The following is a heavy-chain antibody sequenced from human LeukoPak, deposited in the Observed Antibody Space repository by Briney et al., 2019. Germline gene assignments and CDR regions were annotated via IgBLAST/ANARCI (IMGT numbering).Heavy chain of an antibody. Sequence: GGSLRLSCAASGFTFSDYWMNWVRQAPGKGLEWVAVISYDGSNKYYADSVKGRFTISRDNSKNTLYLQMNSLRAEDTAVYYCARDSSYYYDSSGYFGYFQHWGQGTLVTVSS. D-gene: IGHD3-22*01. CDR2: ISYDGSNK. V-gene: IGHV3-30*03. CDR1: GFTFSDYW. J-gene: IGHJ1*01. CDR3: ARDSSYYYDSSGYFGYFQH.